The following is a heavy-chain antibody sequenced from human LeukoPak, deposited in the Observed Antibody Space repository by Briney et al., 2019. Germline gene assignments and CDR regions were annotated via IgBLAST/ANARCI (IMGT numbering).Heavy chain of an antibody. CDR2: INPKSYGT. J-gene: IGHJ3*02. V-gene: IGHV1-2*02. CDR3: ARGPPAYSSGSSDAFDI. Sequence: SVKVSCQGSGYTFTGYYIHWVRPAPCQGLEWMGGINPKSYGTNIAQKFRGRPSMTRDTSISTAYMEVSRVRSDDTAVYYCARGPPAYSSGSSDAFDIWGQGTMVTVSS. D-gene: IGHD5-18*01. CDR1: GYTFTGYY.